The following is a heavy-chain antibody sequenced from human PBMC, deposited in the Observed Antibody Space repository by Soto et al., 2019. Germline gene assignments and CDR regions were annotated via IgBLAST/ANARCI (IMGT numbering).Heavy chain of an antibody. Sequence: TGGSLRVSCAVSGFTFSAYGVHWVRQVPGKGLTWVSRISDDGSTATYADSVKGRFIISRDNAKNTLYLEMNTLRADDSGLYYCARGPRVSSTGTGAHWGRGTLVTVSS. J-gene: IGHJ4*02. V-gene: IGHV3-74*01. CDR3: ARGPRVSSTGTGAH. D-gene: IGHD1-1*01. CDR2: ISDDGSTA. CDR1: GFTFSAYG.